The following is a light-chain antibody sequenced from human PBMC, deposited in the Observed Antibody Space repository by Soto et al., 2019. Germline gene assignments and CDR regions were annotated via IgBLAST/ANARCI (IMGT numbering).Light chain of an antibody. Sequence: EIVLTQSPGTLSLSPGERATLSCRASQSVSSSSLAWYQQKRGQAPRLLIHDASSRATGIPDRFSGSGSGTDFTLTISRLEPEDFAVYYCQQYGGSPRTLGQGTKVDIK. CDR3: QQYGGSPRT. J-gene: IGKJ1*01. CDR1: QSVSSSS. CDR2: DAS. V-gene: IGKV3-20*01.